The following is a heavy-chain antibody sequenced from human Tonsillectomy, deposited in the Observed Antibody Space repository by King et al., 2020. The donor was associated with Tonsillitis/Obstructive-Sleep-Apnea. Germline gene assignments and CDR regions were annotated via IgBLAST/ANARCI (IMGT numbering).Heavy chain of an antibody. D-gene: IGHD4-23*01. CDR3: VRRRWGHSEGYYFDY. V-gene: IGHV4-59*08. CDR2: IYYSGGT. J-gene: IGHJ4*02. CDR1: GGSMSTYY. Sequence: VQLQESGPGLVKPSETLSLTCTVSGGSMSTYYWSWIRQPPGKGLEWIGYIYYSGGTNYNPSLKTRVTISVDTSKNHFSLKLSSVTAADTAVYYCVRRRWGHSEGYYFDYWGQGTLVTVSS.